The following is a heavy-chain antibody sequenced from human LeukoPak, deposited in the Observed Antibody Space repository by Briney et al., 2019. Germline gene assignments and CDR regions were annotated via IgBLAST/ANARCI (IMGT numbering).Heavy chain of an antibody. J-gene: IGHJ4*02. Sequence: PSETLSLTCTVSGGSISSGDYYWSWIRQPPGKGLEWIGYIYYSGSTYYNPSLKSRVTISVDTSKNQFSLKLSSVTAADTAVYYCARVRGYSYGYYYFDYWGQGTLVTVSS. D-gene: IGHD5-18*01. V-gene: IGHV4-30-4*01. CDR3: ARVRGYSYGYYYFDY. CDR1: GGSISSGDYY. CDR2: IYYSGST.